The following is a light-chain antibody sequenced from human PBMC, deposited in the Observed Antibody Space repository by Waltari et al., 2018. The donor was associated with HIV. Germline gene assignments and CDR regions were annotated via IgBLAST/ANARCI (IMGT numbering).Light chain of an antibody. V-gene: IGLV6-57*01. CDR1: SGSIASNY. Sequence: NFMLTQPHSVSESPGKTVTISCTRSSGSIASNYVQWYQQRPGSSPTTVIYEDNQRPSGGPDRFSGSIDSSSNSASLTISRLKTEDEADYYCQSYDSSNHLIFGGGTKLTVL. CDR3: QSYDSSNHLI. CDR2: EDN. J-gene: IGLJ2*01.